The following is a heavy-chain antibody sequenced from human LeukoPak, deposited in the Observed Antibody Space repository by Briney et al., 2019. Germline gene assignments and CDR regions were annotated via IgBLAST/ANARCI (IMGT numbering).Heavy chain of an antibody. CDR2: ISAYNGNT. Sequence: ASVKVSCKASGYTFTSYGISWVRQAPGQGLEWMGWISAYNGNTNYAQKLQGRVTVTTDTSTSTAYMELRSLRSDDTAVYYCARVGIVAAEKGWFDPWAREPWSPSPQ. V-gene: IGHV1-18*01. J-gene: IGHJ5*02. CDR1: GYTFTSYG. CDR3: ARVGIVAAEKGWFDP. D-gene: IGHD6-13*01.